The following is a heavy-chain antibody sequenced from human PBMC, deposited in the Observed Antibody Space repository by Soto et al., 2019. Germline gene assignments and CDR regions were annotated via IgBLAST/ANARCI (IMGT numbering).Heavy chain of an antibody. D-gene: IGHD6-13*01. Sequence: VQLVESGGGLVQPGGSLRLSCAASGFTFSSYSMNWVRQAPGKGLEWVSYISSSSSTIYYADSVKGRFTISRDNAKNSLYLQMNSLRDEDTAVYYCARDLRQQLVLYYYYGMDVWGQGTTVTVSS. CDR1: GFTFSSYS. V-gene: IGHV3-48*02. J-gene: IGHJ6*02. CDR3: ARDLRQQLVLYYYYGMDV. CDR2: ISSSSSTI.